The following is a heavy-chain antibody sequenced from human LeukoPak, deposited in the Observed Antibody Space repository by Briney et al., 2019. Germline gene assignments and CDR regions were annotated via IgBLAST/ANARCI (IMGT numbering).Heavy chain of an antibody. J-gene: IGHJ4*02. CDR2: IYGDGRT. CDR1: GFSVSNNY. D-gene: IGHD3-3*01. CDR3: ARGRGLGVVSPYFDY. V-gene: IGHV3-53*01. Sequence: GRSLRLSCAASGFSVSNNYIIWVRRAPGNGLERVSVIYGDGRTSHSASVRGRFTISRDNSKNIVSPQMNNLRAEDTAVYYCARGRGLGVVSPYFDYWGQGTLVTVSS.